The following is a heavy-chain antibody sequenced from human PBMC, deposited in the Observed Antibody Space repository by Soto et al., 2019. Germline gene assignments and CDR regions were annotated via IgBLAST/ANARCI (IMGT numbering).Heavy chain of an antibody. J-gene: IGHJ4*02. CDR3: GRGECDYYDGNCYLGRH. Sequence: EVQLVESGGGLVQPGGSLRLSCAASGFTFSSYWMHWVRQAPGKGLVWVSRINSDGSRTSYADSAKGRFTISRDNAKNTLYLQMNSLRAEDRAVYNCGRGECDYYDGNCYLGRHWGQGMLVTVPS. V-gene: IGHV3-74*01. CDR2: INSDGSRT. D-gene: IGHD3-22*01. CDR1: GFTFSSYW.